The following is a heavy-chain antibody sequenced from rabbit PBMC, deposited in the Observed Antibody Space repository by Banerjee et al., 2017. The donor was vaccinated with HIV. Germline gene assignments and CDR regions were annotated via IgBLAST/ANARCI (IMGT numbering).Heavy chain of an antibody. CDR2: INTSSGNT. V-gene: IGHV1S40*01. CDR1: GFSFSNKCV. J-gene: IGHJ4*01. CDR3: ARGGDSDSGYAFNL. D-gene: IGHD1-1*01. Sequence: QSLEESGGDLVKPEGSLTLTCTASGFSFSNKCVMCWVRQAPGKGLEWIACINTSSGNTVYASWAKGRFTISKTSSTTVTLQMTSLTDADTATYFCARGGDSDSGYAFNLWGPGTLVTVS.